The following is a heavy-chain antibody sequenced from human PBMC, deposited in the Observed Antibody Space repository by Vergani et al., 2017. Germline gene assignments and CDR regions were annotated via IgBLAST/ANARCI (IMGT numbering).Heavy chain of an antibody. J-gene: IGHJ5*02. D-gene: IGHD2-15*01. CDR1: GFTFSSYA. CDR3: AKDRLQYCSGGSCDVNWFDP. CDR2: ISGSGGST. V-gene: IGHV3-23*01. Sequence: EVQLLESGGGLVQPGGSLRLSCAASGFTFSSYAMSWVRQAPGKGLEWVSAISGSGGSTYYADSVKGRFTSSRDNSKNTLYLQMNSLRAEDTAVDDCAKDRLQYCSGGSCDVNWFDPWGQGPLVTVSS.